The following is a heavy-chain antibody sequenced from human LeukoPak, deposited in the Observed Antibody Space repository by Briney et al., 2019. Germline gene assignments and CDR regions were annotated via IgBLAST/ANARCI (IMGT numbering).Heavy chain of an antibody. CDR2: IYHSGST. D-gene: IGHD5-18*01. CDR3: ARQPTWIQLWLGWFDP. J-gene: IGHJ5*02. Sequence: SGTLSLTCAVSGGSISSSNWWSWVRQPPGKGLEWIGEIYHSGSTNYNPSLKSRVTISVDTSKNQFSLKLSSVTAADTAVYYCARQPTWIQLWLGWFDPWGQGTLVTVSS. CDR1: GGSISSSNW. V-gene: IGHV4-4*02.